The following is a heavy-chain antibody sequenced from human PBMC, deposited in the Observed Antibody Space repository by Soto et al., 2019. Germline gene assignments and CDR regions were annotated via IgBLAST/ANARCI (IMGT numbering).Heavy chain of an antibody. V-gene: IGHV4-59*01. CDR1: GDSTSNYY. CDR3: ACLRGKRGSPIDY. Sequence: QVPLQESGPRLVKPSETLSLTGIISGDSTSNYYWSWIRQSPGKGLEWIGYISYSGNTNYNPSLKSRVTISVDTSKDQLSLKVTSVTAADTAMYYCACLRGKRGSPIDYWGQGTQVTVSS. J-gene: IGHJ4*02. D-gene: IGHD2-15*01. CDR2: ISYSGNT.